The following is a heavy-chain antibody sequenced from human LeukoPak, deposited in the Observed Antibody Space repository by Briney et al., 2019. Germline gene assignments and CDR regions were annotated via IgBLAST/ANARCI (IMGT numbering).Heavy chain of an antibody. CDR2: INPNSGGT. Sequence: ASVKVSCKASGYTFTGYYMHWVRQAPGQGLEWMGWINPNSGGTNYAQKFQGRVTMTRDTSISTAYMELSRLRSDDTAVYYCARDWGMATIEDYLDYWGQGTLVTVSS. CDR1: GYTFTGYY. D-gene: IGHD5-24*01. J-gene: IGHJ4*02. CDR3: ARDWGMATIEDYLDY. V-gene: IGHV1-2*02.